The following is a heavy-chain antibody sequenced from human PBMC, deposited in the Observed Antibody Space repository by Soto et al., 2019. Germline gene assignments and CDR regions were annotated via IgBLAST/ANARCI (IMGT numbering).Heavy chain of an antibody. CDR3: ARAAQPRDYYYGMDV. V-gene: IGHV1-69*12. CDR1: GGTFSSYG. J-gene: IGHJ6*02. CDR2: IIPIFGTA. Sequence: QVQLVQSGAEVKKPGSSVKVSCKASGGTFSSYGISWVRQAPGQGLEWMGGIIPIFGTANYAQKFQGRVTIPADESTSTAYMELSSLRSEDTAVYYCARAAQPRDYYYGMDVWGQGTTVTVSS.